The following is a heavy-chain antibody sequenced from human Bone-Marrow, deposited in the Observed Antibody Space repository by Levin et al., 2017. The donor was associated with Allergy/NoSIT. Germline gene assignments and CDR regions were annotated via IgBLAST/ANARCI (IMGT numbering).Heavy chain of an antibody. CDR1: GGSFSDYH. Sequence: SETLSLTCAVYGGSFSDYHWAWLRQTPEKGLEWIGEIHQDGDSNFAPSLKSRVTISLDTSKTQISLKLTSVTAADTAVYYCARVPGSFDLWGRGTAVTVSS. V-gene: IGHV4-34*01. CDR2: IHQDGDS. CDR3: ARVPGSFDL. J-gene: IGHJ3*01.